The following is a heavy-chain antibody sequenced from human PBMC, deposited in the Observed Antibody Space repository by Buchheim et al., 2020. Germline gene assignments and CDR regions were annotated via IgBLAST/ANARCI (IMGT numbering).Heavy chain of an antibody. Sequence: EVQLVESGGGLVQPGGSLRLSCAASGFTFSSYWMSWVRQAPGKGLEWVANIKQDGSEKYYVDSVKGRFTISRDNAKNSLYLQMNSLRAEDTAVYYCAREGSQKYYYYYYYMDVWSKGTT. CDR3: AREGSQKYYYYYYYMDV. J-gene: IGHJ6*03. CDR2: IKQDGSEK. V-gene: IGHV3-7*01. CDR1: GFTFSSYW.